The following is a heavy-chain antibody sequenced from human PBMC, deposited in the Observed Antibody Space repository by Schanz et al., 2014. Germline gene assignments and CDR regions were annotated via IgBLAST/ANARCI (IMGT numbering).Heavy chain of an antibody. CDR2: FIPILDVG. CDR3: ARGTMPGTFDI. CDR1: GYRFIGYY. J-gene: IGHJ3*02. V-gene: IGHV1-69*09. Sequence: QVLLVQSGAEVKKPGASVKVSCKASGYRFIGYYVHWVRQAPGQGLEWVGRFIPILDVGNYAQQFQGRVTFTADKSTSTAYMELSSLRYEDTALYYCARGTMPGTFDIWGQGTMVTVSS. D-gene: IGHD2-2*01.